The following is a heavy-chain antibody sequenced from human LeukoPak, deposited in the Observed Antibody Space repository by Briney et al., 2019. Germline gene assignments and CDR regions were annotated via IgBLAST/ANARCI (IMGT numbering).Heavy chain of an antibody. CDR1: GFTFSSYE. D-gene: IGHD3-16*01. J-gene: IGHJ4*02. V-gene: IGHV3-48*03. Sequence: GGSLRLSCAASGFTFSSYELNWVRQAPGKGLEWVSYISSSGSTIYYADSVKGRFTISRDNAKNSLYLQMNSLRVEDTAVYYCARVRSRWTLRLGEFPLHYFDYWGQGTLVTVSS. CDR3: ARVRSRWTLRLGEFPLHYFDY. CDR2: ISSSGSTI.